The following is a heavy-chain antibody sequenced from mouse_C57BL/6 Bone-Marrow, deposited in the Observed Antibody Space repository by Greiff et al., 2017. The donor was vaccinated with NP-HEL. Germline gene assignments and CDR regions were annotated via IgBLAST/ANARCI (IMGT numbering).Heavy chain of an antibody. CDR2: ISSGSDYI. D-gene: IGHD1-1*01. CDR1: GFTFSSYA. V-gene: IGHV5-9-1*02. J-gene: IGHJ1*03. Sequence: EVQLLESGAGLVKPGGSLKLSCAASGFTFSSYAMSWVRQTPEKRLEWVAYISSGSDYIYYADTVKGLYTISRDNARNTPYLQMSSLNTEDTAVYYCTRAADYGSSEGYFDDWGTGTTVTVSS. CDR3: TRAADYGSSEGYFDD.